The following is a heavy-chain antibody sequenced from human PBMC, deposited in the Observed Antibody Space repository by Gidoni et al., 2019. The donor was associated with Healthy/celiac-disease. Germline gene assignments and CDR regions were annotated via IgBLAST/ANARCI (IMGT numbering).Heavy chain of an antibody. V-gene: IGHV3-23*01. CDR2: ISGSGGST. D-gene: IGHD1-20*01. Sequence: EVQLLESGGGLVQPGGSLRLSCAASGFTFSSYAMSWVRQAPGKGLEWVSAISGSGGSTYYADSVKGRFTISRDNSKNTLYLQMNSLRAEDTAVYYCAKDQFGGVYNWNQDAFDIWGQGTMVTVSS. CDR3: AKDQFGGVYNWNQDAFDI. J-gene: IGHJ3*02. CDR1: GFTFSSYA.